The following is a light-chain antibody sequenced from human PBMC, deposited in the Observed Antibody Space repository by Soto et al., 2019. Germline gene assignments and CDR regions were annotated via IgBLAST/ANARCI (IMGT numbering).Light chain of an antibody. CDR3: QQYRNWPRT. CDR1: QSVDIN. V-gene: IGKV3-15*01. J-gene: IGKJ1*01. Sequence: EIVLTQPPATLSVSRGERVSLSRRASQSVDINLAWYQQKPGQAPRLLIYGASTRATDMPGRFSGRGSGTEFTLTISSLQSEDFAVYYCQQYRNWPRTFGQGTKVDIK. CDR2: GAS.